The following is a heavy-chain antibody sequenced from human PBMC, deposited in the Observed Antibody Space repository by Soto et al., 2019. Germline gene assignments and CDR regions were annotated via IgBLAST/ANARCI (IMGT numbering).Heavy chain of an antibody. CDR3: AREGRFLEWPDYYYYGMDV. D-gene: IGHD3-3*01. CDR1: GFTFSSYA. V-gene: IGHV3-30-3*01. CDR2: ISYDGSNK. J-gene: IGHJ6*02. Sequence: GGSLRLSCAASGFTFSSYAMHWVRQAPGKGLEWVAVISYDGSNKYYADSVKGRFTISRDNSKNTLYLQMNSLRAEDTAVYYCAREGRFLEWPDYYYYGMDVWGQGTTVTVS.